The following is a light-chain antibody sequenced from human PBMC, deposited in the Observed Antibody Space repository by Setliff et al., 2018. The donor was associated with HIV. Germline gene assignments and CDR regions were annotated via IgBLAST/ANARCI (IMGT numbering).Light chain of an antibody. V-gene: IGLV2-23*01. Sequence: QSVLTQPASVSGSPGQSITISCTGTSNDVGRYDLVSWYQQHPARAPKLIIYQATRRPSGVSNRFSGSKSGNVASLTISGLQAEDEADYYCCSNTVSNTFVFGTGTKVTVL. J-gene: IGLJ1*01. CDR1: SNDVGRYDL. CDR3: CSNTVSNTFV. CDR2: QAT.